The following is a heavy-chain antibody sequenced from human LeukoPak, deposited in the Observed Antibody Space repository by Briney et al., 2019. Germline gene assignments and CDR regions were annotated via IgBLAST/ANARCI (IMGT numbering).Heavy chain of an antibody. CDR1: GGSISSGSYY. Sequence: SGTLFLTCTVSGGSISSGSYYWSWIRQPAGKGLEWIGRIYTSGSTNYNPSLKSRVTISVDTSKNQFSLKLSSVTAADTAVYYCARLARRASFDYWGQGTLVTVSS. J-gene: IGHJ4*02. V-gene: IGHV4-61*02. CDR3: ARLARRASFDY. D-gene: IGHD6-6*01. CDR2: IYTSGST.